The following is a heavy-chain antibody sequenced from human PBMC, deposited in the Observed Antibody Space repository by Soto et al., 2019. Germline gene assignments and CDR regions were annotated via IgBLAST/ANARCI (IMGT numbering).Heavy chain of an antibody. CDR1: GITFNKYA. CDR3: AKGGPESESAIYAFDI. J-gene: IGHJ3*02. D-gene: IGHD3-9*01. V-gene: IGHV3-23*01. CDR2: ISVSGGDT. Sequence: PGGSLRLSCAASGITFNKYAMSWVRQAPGKGLDWVSSISVSGGDTYYADFVKGRFTISRDNSKNRLYLQLSSLRGEDTAVYYCAKGGPESESAIYAFDIWGQGTMVNVSS.